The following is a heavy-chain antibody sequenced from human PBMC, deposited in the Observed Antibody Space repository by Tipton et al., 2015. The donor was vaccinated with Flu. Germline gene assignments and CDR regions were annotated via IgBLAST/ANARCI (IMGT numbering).Heavy chain of an antibody. D-gene: IGHD2-15*01. CDR1: GDSISSYY. Sequence: TLSLTCTVSGDSISSYYWSWIRQPPGKGLEWIGEINHSGSTNYNPSLKSRVTISVDTSKNQFSLKLSSVAAADTAVYYCARGYCSGGSCSYWYFDLWGRGTLVTVSS. J-gene: IGHJ2*01. CDR3: ARGYCSGGSCSYWYFDL. CDR2: INHSGST. V-gene: IGHV4-34*01.